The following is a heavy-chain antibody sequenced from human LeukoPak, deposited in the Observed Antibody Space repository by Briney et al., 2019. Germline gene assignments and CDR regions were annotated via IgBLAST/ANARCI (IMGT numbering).Heavy chain of an antibody. CDR3: ATAVGIAAAGSGWFDP. V-gene: IGHV1-24*01. J-gene: IGHJ5*02. CDR2: FDPEDGET. D-gene: IGHD6-13*01. Sequence: ASVKVSCKVSGYTLTELSMHWVRQAPGKGLEWMGGFDPEDGETIYAQKFQGRVTMNEDTSTDTAYMELSSLRSEDTAVYYCATAVGIAAAGSGWFDPWGQGTLVTVSS. CDR1: GYTLTELS.